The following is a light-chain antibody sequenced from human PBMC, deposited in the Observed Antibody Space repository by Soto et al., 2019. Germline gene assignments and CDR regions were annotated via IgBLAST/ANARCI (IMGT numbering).Light chain of an antibody. CDR1: QSIGTW. J-gene: IGKJ4*01. V-gene: IGKV1-5*03. Sequence: DIQMTQSPSTLSASVGDRVTITCRASQSIGTWLAWYQQEPGKAPKLLIYKASSLEGGVPSRFSGSGSGTDFNITISSLQPDDFATYYCQQYNTYPLTFGGGTTVEIK. CDR3: QQYNTYPLT. CDR2: KAS.